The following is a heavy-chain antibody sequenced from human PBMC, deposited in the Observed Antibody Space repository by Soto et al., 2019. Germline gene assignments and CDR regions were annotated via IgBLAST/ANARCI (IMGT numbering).Heavy chain of an antibody. CDR1: GFTFSSYA. CDR3: AKTANGWFSAFDI. Sequence: EVQLLESGGGLVQPGGSLRLSCEASGFTFSSYAMSWVPKAPGKGLEWVSAISGSGGTTYYADSVKGRFTFSRDNSKNTLYLQMNSLRAEDTAVYYCAKTANGWFSAFDIWGQGTMVTVSS. D-gene: IGHD6-19*01. J-gene: IGHJ3*02. CDR2: ISGSGGTT. V-gene: IGHV3-23*01.